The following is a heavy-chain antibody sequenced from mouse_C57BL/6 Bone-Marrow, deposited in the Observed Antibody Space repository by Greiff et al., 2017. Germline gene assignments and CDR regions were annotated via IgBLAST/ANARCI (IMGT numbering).Heavy chain of an antibody. V-gene: IGHV1-64*01. CDR3: ARQVYDYVYAMDY. CDR2: IHPNSGST. J-gene: IGHJ4*01. D-gene: IGHD2-4*01. CDR1: GYTFTSYW. Sequence: QVQLQQSGAELVKPGASVKLSCKASGYTFTSYWMHWVKQRPGQGLEWIGMIHPNSGSTNYNEKFKSKATLTVDKSSSTAYMQLSSLTSEDSAVYYCARQVYDYVYAMDYWGQGTSVTVSS.